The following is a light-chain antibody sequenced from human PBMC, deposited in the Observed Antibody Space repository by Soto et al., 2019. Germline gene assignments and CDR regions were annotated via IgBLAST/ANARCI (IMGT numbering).Light chain of an antibody. CDR3: QQYLTTPHT. Sequence: EIVMTQSPATLSVSLGERATINCKSSQTIFYNSRNKDFLAWYQQKPGHPPKLLIYWASTRESGVPDRFSGSGSGTDFTLTISSLQAEDVALYFCQQYLTTPHTFGQGTRLEIK. J-gene: IGKJ2*01. CDR2: WAS. V-gene: IGKV4-1*01. CDR1: QTIFYNSRNKDF.